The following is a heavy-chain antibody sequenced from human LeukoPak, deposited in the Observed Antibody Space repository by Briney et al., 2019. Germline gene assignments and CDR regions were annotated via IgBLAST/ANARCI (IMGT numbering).Heavy chain of an antibody. V-gene: IGHV3-7*05. Sequence: GGSLRLSCAASGFSFNNSEMYWVRQAPGKGLEWVANIKQDGSEKYHVDSVKGRFTISRDNAKNSLYLQMNSLRAEDTAVYYCARGRSLDVWGQATTVIVSS. CDR3: ARGRSLDV. J-gene: IGHJ6*02. CDR1: GFSFNNSE. CDR2: IKQDGSEK. D-gene: IGHD6-19*01.